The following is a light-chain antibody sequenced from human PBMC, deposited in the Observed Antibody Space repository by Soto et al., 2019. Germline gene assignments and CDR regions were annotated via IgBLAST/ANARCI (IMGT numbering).Light chain of an antibody. V-gene: IGLV2-23*01. CDR1: NSDVGSYNL. Sequence: QSALTQPASVSGSPGQSITISCTGTNSDVGSYNLVSWYQQHPGKAPKVMIYEGSKRPSGVSNRFSGSKSGNTASLTISGLHAEDEADYYCCSYAGSSTLVFGGGTKVTVL. J-gene: IGLJ3*02. CDR3: CSYAGSSTLV. CDR2: EGS.